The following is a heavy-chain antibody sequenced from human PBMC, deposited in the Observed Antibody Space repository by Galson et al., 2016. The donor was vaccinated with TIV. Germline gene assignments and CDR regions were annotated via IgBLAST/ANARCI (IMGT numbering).Heavy chain of an antibody. J-gene: IGHJ4*02. V-gene: IGHV3-15*01. CDR1: GFIFSNAW. CDR2: IKSNFDGGTT. Sequence: SLRLSCAASGFIFSNAWMSWVRRAPAKGLEWVGRIKSNFDGGTTDYAAPVKGRFTISRHDSKNTLFLQMNRLKTEDTAVYYCTTELGYCSGGECYYVDYWGQGTLVTVSS. CDR3: TTELGYCSGGECYYVDY. D-gene: IGHD2-15*01.